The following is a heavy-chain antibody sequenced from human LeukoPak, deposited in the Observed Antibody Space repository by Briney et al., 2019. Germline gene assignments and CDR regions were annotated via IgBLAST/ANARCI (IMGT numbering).Heavy chain of an antibody. CDR1: GFTFSSYW. V-gene: IGHV3-7*05. Sequence: GGSLRLSCAASGFTFSSYWMSWVRQAPGKGLEWVANIKQDGSEKYYLDSVNGRFTNSRDNAKNSLYLQMNSLRAEETAVYYCARDLPHYYYYGMDVWGQGTTVTVSS. J-gene: IGHJ6*02. CDR3: ARDLPHYYYYGMDV. CDR2: IKQDGSEK.